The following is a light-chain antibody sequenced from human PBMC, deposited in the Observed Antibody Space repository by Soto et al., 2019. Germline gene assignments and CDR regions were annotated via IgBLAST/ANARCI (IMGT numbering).Light chain of an antibody. CDR1: QNFGSTY. V-gene: IGKV3-11*01. Sequence: EVVFTQSPDTLSLSPGERATLSCRASQNFGSTYLAWYQQKPGQAPRLLIYDASNRATGIPARFSGSGSGTDFTLTISSLEPEDFAVYYCQQRSNWPPITVGQGTRLEIK. J-gene: IGKJ5*01. CDR2: DAS. CDR3: QQRSNWPPIT.